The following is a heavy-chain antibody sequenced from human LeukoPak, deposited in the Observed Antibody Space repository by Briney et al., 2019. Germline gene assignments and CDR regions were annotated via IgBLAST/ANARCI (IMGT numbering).Heavy chain of an antibody. CDR2: INHSGST. V-gene: IGHV4-39*07. J-gene: IGHJ4*02. CDR1: GGSISSSSYY. CDR3: ARGKAQQLVPFDY. Sequence: PSETLSLTCTVSGGSISSSSYYWGWIRQPPGKGLEWIGEINHSGSTNYNPSLKSRVTISVDTSKNQFSLKLSSVTAADTAVYYCARGKAQQLVPFDYWGQGTLVTVSS. D-gene: IGHD6-13*01.